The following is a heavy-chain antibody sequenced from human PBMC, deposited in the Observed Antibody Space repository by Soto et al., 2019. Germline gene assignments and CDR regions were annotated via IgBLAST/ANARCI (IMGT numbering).Heavy chain of an antibody. CDR1: GFIFTSYT. V-gene: IGHV3-21*04. CDR2: ISPNSDYI. CDR3: AKGSVVVAAKFDS. Sequence: GGSLRLSCAASGFIFTSYTMNWVRQAPGRGLEWVSSISPNSDYIYDSDSVKGRFTISRDNSKNTVYLQMNNLRAEDTAVYYCAKGSVVVAAKFDSWGQGTLVTVSS. J-gene: IGHJ4*02. D-gene: IGHD2-21*02.